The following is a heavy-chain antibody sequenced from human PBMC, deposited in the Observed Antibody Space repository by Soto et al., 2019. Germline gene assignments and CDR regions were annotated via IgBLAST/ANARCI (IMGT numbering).Heavy chain of an antibody. V-gene: IGHV4-59*08. J-gene: IGHJ5*02. D-gene: IGHD2-2*01. CDR1: GGSISSYY. CDR3: ARRKVVVPAAFNWFDP. Sequence: SETLSLTCTVSGGSISSYYWSWIRQPPGKGLEWIGYIYYSGSTNYNPSLKSRVTISVDTSKNQFSLKLSSVTAADTAVYYCARRKVVVPAAFNWFDPWGQGTLVTVSS. CDR2: IYYSGST.